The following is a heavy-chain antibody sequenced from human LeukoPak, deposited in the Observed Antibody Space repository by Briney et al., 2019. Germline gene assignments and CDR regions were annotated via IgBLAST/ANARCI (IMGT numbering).Heavy chain of an antibody. J-gene: IGHJ5*02. CDR3: ARVAVAGPTGWFDP. D-gene: IGHD6-19*01. CDR1: GFALSHYS. Sequence: GGSLRFSCAASGFALSHYSLTWVRQAPGKGLEWVSSISTTSAYIHYAESVKGRFSISRDNIDNVVYLQMNSLRVEDTAVYYCARVAVAGPTGWFDPWGQGTLVTVSS. CDR2: ISTTSAYI. V-gene: IGHV3-21*01.